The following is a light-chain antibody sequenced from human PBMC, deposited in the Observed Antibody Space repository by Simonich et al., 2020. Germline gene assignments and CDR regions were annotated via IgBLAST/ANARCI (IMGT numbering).Light chain of an antibody. CDR2: EDS. J-gene: IGLJ2*01. Sequence: SYELTQPPSVSVSPGQTARITCSGDALPNKYAYWYQQKSGQAPVLVIYEDSKRPSGIPERFSGPSSGTRATLTISGAQVEDEADYYCYSTDSSGNHVVFVGGTKLTVL. CDR1: ALPNKY. CDR3: YSTDSSGNHVV. V-gene: IGLV3-10*01.